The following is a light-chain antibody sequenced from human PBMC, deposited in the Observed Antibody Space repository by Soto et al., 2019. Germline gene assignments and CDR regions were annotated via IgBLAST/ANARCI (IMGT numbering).Light chain of an antibody. CDR3: TSHAGNYNFPYV. CDR2: EVT. CDR1: SSDVGAYDF. Sequence: QSALTQPPSASGSPGQSVTISCTGTSSDVGAYDFVSWYQHHPGKAPKLMLYEVTKRPSGVPDRFSGSKSGNTASLTVSGLQAEDEADYYCTSHAGNYNFPYVFGTGTKLTVL. V-gene: IGLV2-8*01. J-gene: IGLJ1*01.